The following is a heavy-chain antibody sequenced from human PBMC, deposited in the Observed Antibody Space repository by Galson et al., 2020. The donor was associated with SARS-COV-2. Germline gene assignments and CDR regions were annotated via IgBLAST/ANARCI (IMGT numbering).Heavy chain of an antibody. V-gene: IGHV3-30*04. J-gene: IGHJ4*02. D-gene: IGHD6-19*01. CDR3: ASVFTWLVLDY. CDR2: ISYDGSNK. CDR1: GFTFSSYA. Sequence: GGSLRLSCAASGFTFSSYAMHWVRQAPGKGLEWVAVISYDGSNKYYADSVKGRFTISRDNSKNTLYLQMNSLRAEDTAVYYCASVFTWLVLDYWGQGTLVTVSS.